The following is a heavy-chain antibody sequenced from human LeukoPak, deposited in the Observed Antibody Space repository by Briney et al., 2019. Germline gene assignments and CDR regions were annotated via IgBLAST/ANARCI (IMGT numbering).Heavy chain of an antibody. CDR2: IRYDGSNR. J-gene: IGHJ3*02. CDR3: AKDVDSSGYYIGDAFDI. CDR1: GFTFSSYG. V-gene: IGHV3-30*02. D-gene: IGHD3-22*01. Sequence: GGSLTLSCAASGFTFSSYGMHWVRQAPGKGLEWVAFIRYDGSNRYYADSVKGRFTISRDNSKNTLYLQMNSLRAEDTAVYYCAKDVDSSGYYIGDAFDIWGQGTMVTVSS.